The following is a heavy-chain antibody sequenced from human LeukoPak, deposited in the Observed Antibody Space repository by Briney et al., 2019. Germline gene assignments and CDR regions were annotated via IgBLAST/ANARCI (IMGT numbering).Heavy chain of an antibody. V-gene: IGHV3-30-3*01. CDR3: AKDAPPYDILTGYSDY. CDR1: GFTFSSYA. Sequence: GGSLRLSCAASGFTFSSYAMHWVRQAPGKGLEWVAVISYDGSNKYYADSVKGRFTISRDNSKNTLYLQMNSLRAEDTAVYYCAKDAPPYDILTGYSDYWGQGTLVTVSS. CDR2: ISYDGSNK. D-gene: IGHD3-9*01. J-gene: IGHJ4*02.